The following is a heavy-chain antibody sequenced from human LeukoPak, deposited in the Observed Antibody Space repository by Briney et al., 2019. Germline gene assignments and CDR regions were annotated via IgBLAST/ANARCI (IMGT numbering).Heavy chain of an antibody. D-gene: IGHD1-14*01. V-gene: IGHV4-34*01. J-gene: IGHJ3*02. CDR3: VRVGGSPLGALDI. Sequence: PSETLSLTCAVYGGSFSGYYWSWIRQPPGKGLEWIGEINHSGGTNYNPSLKSRVTMSGDTPKNQFSLKLISVTAADTAVYYCVRVGGSPLGALDIWGQGTMVTVSS. CDR1: GGSFSGYY. CDR2: INHSGGT.